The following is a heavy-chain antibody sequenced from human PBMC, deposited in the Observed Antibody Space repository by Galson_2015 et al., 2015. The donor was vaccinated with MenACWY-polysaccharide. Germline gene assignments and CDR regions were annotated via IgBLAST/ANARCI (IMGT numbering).Heavy chain of an antibody. CDR1: GGSISSYR. Sequence: ETLSLTCTVSGGSISSYRWTWIRQPPGKGLEWIGYIYYTGTTKYNPSLTSRVTISVDTSKKYFSLKLSSVTAADTAVYYCAGLMAGSPFGWFDPWGQGTLVTVPS. V-gene: IGHV4-59*01. D-gene: IGHD6-19*01. J-gene: IGHJ5*02. CDR3: AGLMAGSPFGWFDP. CDR2: IYYTGTT.